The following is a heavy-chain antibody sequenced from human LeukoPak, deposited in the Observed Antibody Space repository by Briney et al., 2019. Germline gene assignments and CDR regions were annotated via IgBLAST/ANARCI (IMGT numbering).Heavy chain of an antibody. CDR3: AREGRYCSGGSCPTFDY. J-gene: IGHJ4*02. CDR2: IKEDGSQK. D-gene: IGHD2-15*01. Sequence: GGSLRLSCAASGFTFSTFSRSWMSWVRQAPGKGLEWVANIKEDGSQKYYVDSVKGRFTISRDNAKNSLYLQMNSLRAEDTAVYYCAREGRYCSGGSCPTFDYWGQGTLVTVSS. V-gene: IGHV3-7*01. CDR1: GFTFSTFSRSW.